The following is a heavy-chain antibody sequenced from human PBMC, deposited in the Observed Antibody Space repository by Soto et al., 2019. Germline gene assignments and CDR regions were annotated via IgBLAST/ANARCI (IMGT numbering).Heavy chain of an antibody. CDR3: ARRYCSSTSCYGPYYYYGMDV. J-gene: IGHJ6*02. D-gene: IGHD2-2*01. Sequence: PGESLKISCKGSGYSFTSYWIGWVRQMPGKGLEWMGIIYPGDSDTRYSPSFQGQVTISADKSISTAYLQWSSLKASDTAMYYCARRYCSSTSCYGPYYYYGMDVWGQGTTVTVSS. CDR2: IYPGDSDT. V-gene: IGHV5-51*01. CDR1: GYSFTSYW.